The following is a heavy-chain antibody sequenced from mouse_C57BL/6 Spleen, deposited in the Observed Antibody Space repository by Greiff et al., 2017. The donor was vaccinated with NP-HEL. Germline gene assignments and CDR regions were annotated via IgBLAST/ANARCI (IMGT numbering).Heavy chain of an antibody. Sequence: VKLMESGPGLVAPSQSLSITCTVSGFSLTSYAISWVRQPPGKGLEWLGVIWTGGGTNYNSALKSRLSISKDNSKSQVFLKMNSLQTDDTARYYCASLIYYDYSYAMDYWGQGTSVTVSS. CDR1: GFSLTSYA. V-gene: IGHV2-9-1*01. CDR3: ASLIYYDYSYAMDY. CDR2: IWTGGGT. J-gene: IGHJ4*01. D-gene: IGHD2-4*01.